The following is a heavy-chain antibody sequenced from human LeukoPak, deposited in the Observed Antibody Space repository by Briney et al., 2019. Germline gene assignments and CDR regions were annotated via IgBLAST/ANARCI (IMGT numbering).Heavy chain of an antibody. V-gene: IGHV4-61*01. D-gene: IGHD6-19*01. J-gene: IGHJ6*02. CDR3: ARGAPYSSGWPTYYYYGMDV. Sequence: PSETLSLTCTVSGGSVSSGSYYWSWIRQPPGKGLEWIGYIYYSGSTNYNPSLKSRVTISVDTSKNQFSLKLSSVTAADTAVYYCARGAPYSSGWPTYYYYGMDVWGQGTTVTVSS. CDR2: IYYSGST. CDR1: GGSVSSGSYY.